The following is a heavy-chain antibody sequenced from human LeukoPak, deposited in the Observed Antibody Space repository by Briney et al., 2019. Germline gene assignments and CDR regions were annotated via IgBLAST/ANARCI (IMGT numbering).Heavy chain of an antibody. CDR3: ARGRELLSFDY. D-gene: IGHD1-26*01. J-gene: IGHJ4*02. CDR1: GGSFSGYY. Sequence: SETLSLTCGVYGGSFSGYYWSWIRQPPGKGLEWIGEINHLGSTNYNPSLKSRVTISVDTSKNQFSLKLSSVTAADTAVYYCARGRELLSFDYWGQGTLVTVSS. CDR2: INHLGST. V-gene: IGHV4-34*01.